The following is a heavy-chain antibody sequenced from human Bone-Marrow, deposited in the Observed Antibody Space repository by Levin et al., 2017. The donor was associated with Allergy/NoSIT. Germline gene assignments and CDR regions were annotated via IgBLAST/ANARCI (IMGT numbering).Heavy chain of an antibody. CDR3: AREGTIRYDAFDI. D-gene: IGHD5-24*01. CDR1: GGTFSSYS. V-gene: IGHV1-69*06. CDR2: ISPIFDTT. J-gene: IGHJ3*02. Sequence: SVKVSCRASGGTFSSYSFSWVRQAPGQGLEWMGWISPIFDTTKLPQKFQGRVTMTADKSTSTAYMELSSLTHDDTAVYYCAREGTIRYDAFDIWGQGTVVTVSS.